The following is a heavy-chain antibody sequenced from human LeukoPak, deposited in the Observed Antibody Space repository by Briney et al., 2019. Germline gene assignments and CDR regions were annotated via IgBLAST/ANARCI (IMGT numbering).Heavy chain of an antibody. D-gene: IGHD2-21*01. Sequence: SETLSLTCTVSGGSISSYYWSWIRQPAGKGLEWIGRIYTSGSTNYNPSPKSRVTISVDTSKNQFSLKLSSVTAADTAVYYCARDLLRGSYYFDYWGQGTLVTVSS. V-gene: IGHV4-4*07. J-gene: IGHJ4*02. CDR3: ARDLLRGSYYFDY. CDR1: GGSISSYY. CDR2: IYTSGST.